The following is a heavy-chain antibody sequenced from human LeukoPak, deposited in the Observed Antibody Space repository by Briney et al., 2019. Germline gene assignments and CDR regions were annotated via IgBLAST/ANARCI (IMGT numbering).Heavy chain of an antibody. D-gene: IGHD1-14*01. CDR3: AREPGP. CDR2: MNPDSGKT. Sequence: ASVKVSCKASGYTFTSYGISWVRQAPGQGLEWMGWMNPDSGKTVYAQKFQGRVTMTRNTSISTVYMHLTSLRSEDTAVYYCAREPGPWGQGTLVTVSS. J-gene: IGHJ5*02. V-gene: IGHV1-8*02. CDR1: GYTFTSYG.